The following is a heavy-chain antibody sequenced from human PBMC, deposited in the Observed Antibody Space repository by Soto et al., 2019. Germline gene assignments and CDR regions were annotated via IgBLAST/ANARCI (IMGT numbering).Heavy chain of an antibody. CDR1: GGTFSSYA. CDR3: ARRSRYAVGVYGMDV. D-gene: IGHD2-2*01. CDR2: IXPIXXTX. Sequence: SVKVSCKASGGTFSSYAISWVRQAPGQGIEWMGGIXPIXXTXXXXXKXXGRVTITADKSTSTAYMELSSLRSEDTAMYYCARRSRYAVGVYGMDVWGQGTTVTVSS. V-gene: IGHV1-69*06. J-gene: IGHJ6*02.